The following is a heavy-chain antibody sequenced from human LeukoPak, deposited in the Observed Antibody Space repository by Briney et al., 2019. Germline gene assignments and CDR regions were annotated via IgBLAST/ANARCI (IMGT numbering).Heavy chain of an antibody. CDR2: IYHSGST. D-gene: IGHD1-26*01. CDR1: GGSISSGGYY. V-gene: IGHV4-30-2*01. CDR3: ARGPGSPRRHFDY. Sequence: SETLSLTCTVSGGSISSGGYYWSWIRQPPGKGLEWIGYIYHSGSTYYNPSLKSRVTMSIDTSKNQFSLKLSSVTAADTAVYYCARGPGSPRRHFDYWGQGTLVTVSS. J-gene: IGHJ4*02.